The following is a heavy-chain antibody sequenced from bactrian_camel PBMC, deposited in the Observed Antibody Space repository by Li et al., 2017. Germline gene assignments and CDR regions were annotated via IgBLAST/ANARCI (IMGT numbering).Heavy chain of an antibody. CDR2: IDSDGSI. D-gene: IGHD3*01. J-gene: IGHJ4*01. V-gene: IGHV3S55*01. Sequence: QVQLVESGGGSVQAGGSLKLACIVSGYRVGTSGMGWFRQAPGKEREFVSGIDSDGSISYADSEKGRFTVSQDNAKNTLYLQMNSLKPEDTAMYYCAARRPLFMYGRDCSLRYEYTYWGQGTQVTVS. CDR1: GYRVGTSG. CDR3: AARRPLFMYGRDCSLRYEYTY.